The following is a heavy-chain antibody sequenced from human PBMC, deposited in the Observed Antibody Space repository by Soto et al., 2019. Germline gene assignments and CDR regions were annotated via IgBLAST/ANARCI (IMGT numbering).Heavy chain of an antibody. D-gene: IGHD7-27*01. CDR3: AKDKKAMSGPFDY. CDR1: GFTFDDYA. Sequence: PGGSLRLSCAASGFTFDDYAMHWVRQAPGKGLEWVSGISWNSVSVGYADSVKGRFTISRDNAKNSLFLQMNSLRPEDTALYYCAKDKKAMSGPFDYWGPGILVTVSS. V-gene: IGHV3-9*01. CDR2: ISWNSVSV. J-gene: IGHJ4*02.